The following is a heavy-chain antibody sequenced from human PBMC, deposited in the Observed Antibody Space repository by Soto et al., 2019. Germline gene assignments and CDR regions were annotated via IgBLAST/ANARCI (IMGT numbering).Heavy chain of an antibody. Sequence: EVQLVESGGGLVEPGGSLRLSCTASGFTFNNAWMNWVRQAPGKGLEWVGRIKSKTDGATAHYAAPVKGRFTISRDDSKNTLYLQMNSLKTEDTAVFYCTTHRSSTYKGIDSWGQGTLVTVAS. J-gene: IGHJ4*02. CDR3: TTHRSSTYKGIDS. CDR2: IKSKTDGATA. V-gene: IGHV3-15*07. D-gene: IGHD6-13*01. CDR1: GFTFNNAW.